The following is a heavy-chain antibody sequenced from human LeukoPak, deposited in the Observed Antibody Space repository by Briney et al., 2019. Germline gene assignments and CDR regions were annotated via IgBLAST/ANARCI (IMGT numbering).Heavy chain of an antibody. D-gene: IGHD1-26*01. CDR1: GGTFSSYA. J-gene: IGHJ4*02. V-gene: IGHV1-2*02. CDR3: ASIGATPVFDY. Sequence: ASVKVSCKASGGTFSSYAISWVRQAPGQGLEWMGWINPNSGGTNYAQKFQGRVTMTRDTSISTAYMELSRLRSDDTAVYYCASIGATPVFDYWGQGTLVTVSS. CDR2: INPNSGGT.